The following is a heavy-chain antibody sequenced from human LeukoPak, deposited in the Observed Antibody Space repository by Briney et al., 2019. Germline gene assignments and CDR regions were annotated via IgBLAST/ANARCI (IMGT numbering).Heavy chain of an antibody. CDR3: SRRAGEYSHPYDY. Sequence: PGGSLRLSCTVSEFTVSTNPWSWVRQAPGKGLEWVSFIYSGGDTHYSDSVKGRFTISRDNSKNTLYLQMNSLRAEDTAIYYCSRRAGEYSHPYDYWGQGTLVTVSS. CDR1: EFTVSTNP. D-gene: IGHD2-15*01. CDR2: IYSGGDT. J-gene: IGHJ4*02. V-gene: IGHV3-53*01.